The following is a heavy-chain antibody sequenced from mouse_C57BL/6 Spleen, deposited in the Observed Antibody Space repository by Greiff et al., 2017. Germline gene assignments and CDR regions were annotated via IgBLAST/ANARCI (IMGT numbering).Heavy chain of an antibody. D-gene: IGHD2-5*01. J-gene: IGHJ3*01. CDR1: GYTFTSYW. V-gene: IGHV1-52*01. CDR2: IDPSDSET. CDR3: EREGRYSSFRGCAY. Sequence: VQLQQPGAELVRPGSSVKLSCKASGYTFTSYWMHWVKQRPIQGLEWIVNIDPSDSETHYNQKLKDKATLTVDKSTSTAYMQLSSLTSEDSADYYCEREGRYSSFRGCAYWGQGTLVTVSA.